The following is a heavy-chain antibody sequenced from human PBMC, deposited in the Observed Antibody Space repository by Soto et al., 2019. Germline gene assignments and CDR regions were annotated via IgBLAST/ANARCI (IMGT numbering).Heavy chain of an antibody. CDR3: ASHRTFWPFDY. D-gene: IGHD2-8*01. Sequence: TLSLTCTVSGGSISSRGSMSGRSFYWGWMRQPPGKGLEWIASISYSDGSFYNSSLKSRLTISVDTSKNQFSPSLRSVTAADTAVYYCASHRTFWPFDYWGQGTVVTVSS. CDR2: ISYSDGS. V-gene: IGHV4-39*01. J-gene: IGHJ4*02. CDR1: GGSISSRGSMSGRSFY.